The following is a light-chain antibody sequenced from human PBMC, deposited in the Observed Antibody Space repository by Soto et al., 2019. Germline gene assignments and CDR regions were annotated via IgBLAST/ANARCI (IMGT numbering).Light chain of an antibody. J-gene: IGKJ1*01. CDR3: QQYDGWPRT. Sequence: EIVMTQSPATLSVSPGETATLSCRASQRVGINLVWYQLKPGQAPRLLIYSASTRASGIPDRFSGSGSGTEFTLTISSLQSEDFAFFYCQQYDGWPRTFGQGTKVEIK. CDR1: QRVGIN. V-gene: IGKV3-15*01. CDR2: SAS.